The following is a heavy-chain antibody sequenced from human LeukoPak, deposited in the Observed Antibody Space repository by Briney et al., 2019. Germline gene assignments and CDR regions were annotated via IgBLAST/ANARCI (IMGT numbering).Heavy chain of an antibody. CDR3: ARQAMVRGVPPCYMDV. CDR1: GGPFSGYY. CDR2: INYSGST. Sequence: SETLSLTCAVYGGPFSGYYWSWIRQPPGKGLEWIGEINYSGSTNYNPSLKSRVTISVDTSKNQFSLKLSSVTAADTAVYYCARQAMVRGVPPCYMDVWGKGTTVTVSS. V-gene: IGHV4-34*01. D-gene: IGHD3-10*01. J-gene: IGHJ6*03.